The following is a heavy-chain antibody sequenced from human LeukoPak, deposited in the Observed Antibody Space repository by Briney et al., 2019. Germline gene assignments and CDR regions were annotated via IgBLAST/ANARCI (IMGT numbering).Heavy chain of an antibody. J-gene: IGHJ4*02. V-gene: IGHV3-23*01. Sequence: GGSLRLSCAASGFTFNSYAMSWVRQAPGKGPEWVSTIYYAGGDTYYADSVKGRFTVSRDNINNALHLQMGSLRVEDTAVYYCAKDHGAAVVPRRFDYWGRGTLVTVSS. D-gene: IGHD2-21*01. CDR1: GFTFNSYA. CDR2: IYYAGGDT. CDR3: AKDHGAAVVPRRFDY.